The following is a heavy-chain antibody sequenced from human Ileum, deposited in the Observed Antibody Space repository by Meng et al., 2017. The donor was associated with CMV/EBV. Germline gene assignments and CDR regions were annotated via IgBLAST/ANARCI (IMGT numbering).Heavy chain of an antibody. Sequence: SGYTFTGYYMHWVRQAPGQGPEWMGWINPNSGGTNYAQKFQGRVTMTRDTSISTAYMELSRLRSDDTAVYYCARDRGASGSYSFDYWGQGTLVTVSS. CDR3: ARDRGASGSYSFDY. CDR2: INPNSGGT. J-gene: IGHJ4*02. CDR1: GYTFTGYY. V-gene: IGHV1-2*02. D-gene: IGHD3-10*01.